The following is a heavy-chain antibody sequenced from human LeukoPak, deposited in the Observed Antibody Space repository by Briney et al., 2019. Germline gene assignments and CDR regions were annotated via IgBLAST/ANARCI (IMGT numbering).Heavy chain of an antibody. Sequence: ASVKVSCKASGYTFTSYAMNWVRQAPGQGLEWMGWINTNTGNPTYAQGFTGRFVFSLDTSVSTAYLQISSLKAEDTAVYYCAKGSPVGLWGGNWFDPWGQGTLVTVSS. CDR3: AKGSPVGLWGGNWFDP. D-gene: IGHD3-16*01. CDR2: INTNTGNP. V-gene: IGHV7-4-1*02. CDR1: GYTFTSYA. J-gene: IGHJ5*02.